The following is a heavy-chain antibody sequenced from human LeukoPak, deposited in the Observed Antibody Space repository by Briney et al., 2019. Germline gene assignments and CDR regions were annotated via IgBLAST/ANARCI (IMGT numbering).Heavy chain of an antibody. CDR2: IKNKHDGGTT. CDR3: TTDSPYYYDSRARDY. Sequence: GGSLRLSCAASGFTFSYAHMSWVRQAPGKGLEWVGRIKNKHDGGTTDYAAPVKGRFTISRDDSKNTLYLQMNSLKTEDTAVYYCTTDSPYYYDSRARDYWGQGTLVTVSS. D-gene: IGHD3-22*01. CDR1: GFTFSYAH. V-gene: IGHV3-15*01. J-gene: IGHJ4*02.